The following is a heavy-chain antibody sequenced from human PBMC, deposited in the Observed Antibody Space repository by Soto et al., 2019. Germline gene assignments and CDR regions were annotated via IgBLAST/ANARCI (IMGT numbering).Heavy chain of an antibody. D-gene: IGHD5-12*01. CDR2: IYYSGST. CDR1: GCSISSTTYY. V-gene: IGHV4-39*01. CDR3: ARLGSGNDYSGLLFDY. J-gene: IGHJ4*02. Sequence: PSETLSLTCTVSGCSISSTTYYWAWIRQPPGKGLEWIGSIYYSGSTYYNPSLKSRVTISVDTSKNQFSLKLSSVTAADTAVYHCARLGSGNDYSGLLFDYWGQGTLVTVSS.